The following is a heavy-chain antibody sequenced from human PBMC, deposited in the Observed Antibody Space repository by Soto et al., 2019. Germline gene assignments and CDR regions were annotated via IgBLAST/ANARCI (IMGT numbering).Heavy chain of an antibody. D-gene: IGHD2-21*01. J-gene: IGHJ5*02. CDR3: ATVLIFHMTFVT. CDR1: GMRFSGYA. CDR2: ISGDGTTT. Sequence: PGGSLRLSCAASGMRFSGYAMSWVRQAPGKGLEWVASISGDGTTTYYADSVEGRFTLSRDNAKSTLALTMSNLGAGDTAIYFCATVLIFHMTFVTWGLGTPVTVS. V-gene: IGHV3-23*01.